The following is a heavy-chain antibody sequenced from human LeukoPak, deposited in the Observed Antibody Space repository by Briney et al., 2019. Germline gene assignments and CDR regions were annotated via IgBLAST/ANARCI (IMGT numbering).Heavy chain of an antibody. Sequence: PGGSLRLSCAASGFTFSDYYMSWIRQAPGKWLECVSYISSSSSYTNNADSVKGRFTISRDNAKNSLFLQMNSLRADDTAVYYCARGIEATRRSAGTCNYFDYWGQGILVTVSS. D-gene: IGHD5-12*01. CDR1: GFTFSDYY. J-gene: IGHJ4*02. CDR2: ISSSSSYT. CDR3: ARGIEATRRSAGTCNYFDY. V-gene: IGHV3-11*06.